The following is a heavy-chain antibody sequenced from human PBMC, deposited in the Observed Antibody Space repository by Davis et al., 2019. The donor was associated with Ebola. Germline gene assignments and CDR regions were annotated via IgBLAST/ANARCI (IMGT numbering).Heavy chain of an antibody. CDR2: INLDGREK. V-gene: IGHV3-7*03. J-gene: IGHJ6*02. CDR1: GFTFSNYW. Sequence: PGGSLRLSCVVSGFTFSNYWMSWVRQAPGKGLEWVANINLDGREKHYVDSVKGRFTISRDNAKNSLYLQMNSLRAEDTAVYYCARRFIAARFLVVYGMDVWGQGTTVTVSS. CDR3: ARRFIAARFLVVYGMDV. D-gene: IGHD6-6*01.